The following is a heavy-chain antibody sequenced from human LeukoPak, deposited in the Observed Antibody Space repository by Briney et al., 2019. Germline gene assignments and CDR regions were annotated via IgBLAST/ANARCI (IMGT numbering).Heavy chain of an antibody. D-gene: IGHD5-24*01. Sequence: GVPLRLSCAASGFPFSVAAMTWVRQAPGKGLEWVSLIGARGESTYYADSVKGRFTISRENSKNTLSLQMNSLRVEDTAMYFCAKEIQLSTWGLGTMVTVSP. CDR2: IGARGEST. CDR1: GFPFSVAA. CDR3: AKEIQLST. V-gene: IGHV3-23*01. J-gene: IGHJ3*01.